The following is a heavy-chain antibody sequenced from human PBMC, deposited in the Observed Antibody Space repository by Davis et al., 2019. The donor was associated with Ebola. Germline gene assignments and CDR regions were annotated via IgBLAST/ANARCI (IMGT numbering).Heavy chain of an antibody. CDR1: GGTFSSYA. V-gene: IGHV1-69*13. CDR3: ARGLGYCSGGSCYSGSFDY. J-gene: IGHJ4*02. CDR2: IIPIFGTA. Sequence: SAKVSCNASGGTFSSYAISWVRQAPGQGLEWMGGIIPIFGTANYAQKFQGRVTITADESTSTAYMELSSLRSEDTAVYYCARGLGYCSGGSCYSGSFDYWGQGTLVTVSS. D-gene: IGHD2-15*01.